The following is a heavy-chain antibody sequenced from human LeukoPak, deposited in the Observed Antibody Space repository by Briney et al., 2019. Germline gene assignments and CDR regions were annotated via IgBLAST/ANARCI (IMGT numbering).Heavy chain of an antibody. J-gene: IGHJ4*02. CDR3: ARDLNYYGSGSYYNPFDY. D-gene: IGHD3-10*01. CDR2: INSDGSST. CDR1: GFTFSSYN. V-gene: IGHV3-74*01. Sequence: PGGSLRLSCAASGFTFSSYNMNWVRQAPGKGLVWVSRINSDGSSTSYADSVKGRFTISRDNAKNTLYLQMNSLRAEDTAVYYCARDLNYYGSGSYYNPFDYWGQGTLVTVSS.